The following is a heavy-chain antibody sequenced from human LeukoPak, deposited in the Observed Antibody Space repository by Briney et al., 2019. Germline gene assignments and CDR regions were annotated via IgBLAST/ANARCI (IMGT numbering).Heavy chain of an antibody. CDR2: IYYNGRT. V-gene: IGHV4-39*01. Sequence: SETVSLTCTVSGDSINNNNYYWGWIRQPPGKGLEWIGNIYYNGRTYYSPSLKSRGTISVDTSNNQFSLKLSSVTAADTAVYYCARITDRTIFGEIMHGFDIWGQGTPVTVSS. CDR3: ARITDRTIFGEIMHGFDI. CDR1: GDSINNNNYY. J-gene: IGHJ3*02. D-gene: IGHD3-3*01.